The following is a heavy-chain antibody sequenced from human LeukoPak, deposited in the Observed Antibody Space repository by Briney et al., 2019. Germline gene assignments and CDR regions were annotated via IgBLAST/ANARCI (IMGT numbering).Heavy chain of an antibody. Sequence: GGSLRLSCAASGFTFSSYWMSWVRQAPGKGLEWVANIKQDGSEKYYVDSVKGRFTISRDNAKNSLYLQMNSLRAEDTAVYYCARVSAAIDRIWFDPWGQGTLVTVSS. CDR3: ARVSAAIDRIWFDP. J-gene: IGHJ5*02. D-gene: IGHD2-2*01. V-gene: IGHV3-7*01. CDR1: GFTFSSYW. CDR2: IKQDGSEK.